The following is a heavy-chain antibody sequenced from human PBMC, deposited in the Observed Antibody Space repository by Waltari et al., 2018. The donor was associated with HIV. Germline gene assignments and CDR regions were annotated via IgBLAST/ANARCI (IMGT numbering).Heavy chain of an antibody. D-gene: IGHD6-19*01. CDR2: IYYSAYT. V-gene: IGHV4-59*01. Sequence: QVQLQESGPGLVKPSETLSLTCTVSGDSISSYYWSWIRQPPGKGLVWIGYIYYSAYTNYNPSLKSRVTISVDASKNQFSLKMNSVTTADTAVYYCARGGSGWYSAFDIWGQGTMVTVSS. CDR3: ARGGSGWYSAFDI. J-gene: IGHJ3*02. CDR1: GDSISSYY.